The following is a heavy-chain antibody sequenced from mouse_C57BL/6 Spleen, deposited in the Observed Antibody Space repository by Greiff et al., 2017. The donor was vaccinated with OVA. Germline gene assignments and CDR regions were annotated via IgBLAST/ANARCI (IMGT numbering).Heavy chain of an antibody. CDR3: AKGGGFAY. V-gene: IGHV2-3*01. CDR2: IWGDGCT. Sequence: QVQLKESGPGLVAPSQRLSIPCTVSGFSLTSYGVSWFRQPPGQGLEWLGVIWGDGCTHYHSALISRLSISKENSKSQVFLKLKSLETDDTATYYWAKGGGFAYWGKGTLVTVSA. CDR1: GFSLTSYG. J-gene: IGHJ3*01.